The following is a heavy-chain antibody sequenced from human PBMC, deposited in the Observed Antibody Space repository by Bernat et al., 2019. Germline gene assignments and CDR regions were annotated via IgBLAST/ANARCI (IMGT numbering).Heavy chain of an antibody. CDR1: GFTFSDYY. CDR2: ISSSSSYT. Sequence: QVQLVESGGGLVKPGGSLRLSCAASGFTFSDYYMSWIRQAPGKGLEWVSYISSSSSYTNYADSVKGRFTISRDNAKNSLYLQMNSLRAEDTAVYYCARDLGYCTGGVCHDAFAIWGQGTMVTVSS. J-gene: IGHJ3*02. D-gene: IGHD2-8*02. V-gene: IGHV3-11*06. CDR3: ARDLGYCTGGVCHDAFAI.